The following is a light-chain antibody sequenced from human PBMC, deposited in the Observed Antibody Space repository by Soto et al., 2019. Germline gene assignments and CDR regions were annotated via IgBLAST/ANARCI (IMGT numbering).Light chain of an antibody. J-gene: IGKJ4*01. V-gene: IGKV3-15*01. CDR3: HQYDRWPLS. CDR1: ESVKTN. Sequence: EIVMTQSPATLSVSPGETATLSCRASESVKTNLAWYQQQPGQAPRLLIYGAFTRAAGIPFRFSGSASGTEFTLTISSLQSEDFAVYYCHQYDRWPLSLGGGTKVEIK. CDR2: GAF.